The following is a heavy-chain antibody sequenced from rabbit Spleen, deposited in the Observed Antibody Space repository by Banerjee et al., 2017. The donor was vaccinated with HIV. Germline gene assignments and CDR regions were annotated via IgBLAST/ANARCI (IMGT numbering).Heavy chain of an antibody. D-gene: IGHD3-3*01. Sequence: QEQLVESGGGLVQPEGSLTLTCTASGFSFSSSYWICWVRQAPGKGLEWIACIYAGSSGSTDYASWAKGRFTISKTSSTTVTLQMTSLTGADTATYFCARDNVDNSVLYFNLWGPGTLVTVS. CDR3: ARDNVDNSVLYFNL. CDR2: IYAGSSGST. CDR1: GFSFSSSYW. J-gene: IGHJ4*01. V-gene: IGHV1S45*01.